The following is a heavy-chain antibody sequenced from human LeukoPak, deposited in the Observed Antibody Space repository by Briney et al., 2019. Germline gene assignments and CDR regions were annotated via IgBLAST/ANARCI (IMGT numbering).Heavy chain of an antibody. CDR3: ARTLPSGTSDY. D-gene: IGHD3-10*01. V-gene: IGHV4-59*01. CDR2: IYYSGRT. J-gene: IGHJ4*02. Sequence: SETLSLTCTVSGDSISSYYWSWIRQPPGKGLEWIGYIYYSGRTNFNPSLKSRVTMSVDTSKNQFSLKLSSVTAADTAVYYCARTLPSGTSDYWGQGTLVTVSS. CDR1: GDSISSYY.